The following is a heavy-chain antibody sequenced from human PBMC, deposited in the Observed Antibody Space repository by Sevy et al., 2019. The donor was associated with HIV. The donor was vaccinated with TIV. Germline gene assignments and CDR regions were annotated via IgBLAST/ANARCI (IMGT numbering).Heavy chain of an antibody. CDR1: SGSFSSYY. D-gene: IGHD3-10*01. CDR2: INHSGST. Sequence: SETLSLTCAVYSGSFSSYYWSWIRQPPGKGLEWIGEINHSGSTNYNPSLKNRVTISVDTSKNQFSLKLTSVTAADTAVYYCARGKPDIVRGVIKVGGYYYFDYWGQGTLVTVSS. J-gene: IGHJ4*02. V-gene: IGHV4-34*01. CDR3: ARGKPDIVRGVIKVGGYYYFDY.